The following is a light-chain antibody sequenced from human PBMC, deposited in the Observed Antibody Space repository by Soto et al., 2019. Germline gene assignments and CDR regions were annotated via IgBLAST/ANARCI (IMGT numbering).Light chain of an antibody. J-gene: IGKJ1*01. CDR3: QQCGASTWT. Sequence: EIVLTQSPDTLSLSPGERATLSCRASQSVSSSYLAWYQQKPGQAPRLLIYGASSRATGIPDRFSGSGSGTDFTLTISRLEPEDFAVYYCQQCGASTWTFGQGTKVAIK. V-gene: IGKV3-20*01. CDR2: GAS. CDR1: QSVSSSY.